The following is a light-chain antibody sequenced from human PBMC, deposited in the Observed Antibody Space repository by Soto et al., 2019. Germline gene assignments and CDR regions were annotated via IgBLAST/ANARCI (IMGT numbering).Light chain of an antibody. CDR1: QSISSW. J-gene: IGKJ3*01. V-gene: IGKV1-5*03. CDR2: KAS. CDR3: QQYNTFPFT. Sequence: DTQMTQSPSTMSASAGDRVTITCRASQSISSWLAWYQQKPGKAPKLLIYKASSLESGVPPRFSGSGSGTEFTLTISSLQPDDFATYYCQQYNTFPFTFGPGTTVDIK.